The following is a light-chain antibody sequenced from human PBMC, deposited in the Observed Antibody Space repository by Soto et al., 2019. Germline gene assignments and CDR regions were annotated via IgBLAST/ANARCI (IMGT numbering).Light chain of an antibody. V-gene: IGKV1-6*01. CDR3: LQEYNYPLT. CDR1: QGIRAD. Sequence: AIQMTQSPSSLSASVGDRVTITCRASQGIRADLGWYQVKPGKAPKLLIYTASNLQSGVPSRFSGSGSGTDFSLTINSLQPEDFATSYCLQEYNYPLTFGGGTKVEIK. J-gene: IGKJ4*01. CDR2: TAS.